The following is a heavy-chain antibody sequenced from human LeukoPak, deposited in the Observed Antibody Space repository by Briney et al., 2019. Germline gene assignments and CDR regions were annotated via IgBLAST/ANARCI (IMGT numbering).Heavy chain of an antibody. CDR3: ARGSDGSGSYYTHYYYGMDV. D-gene: IGHD3-10*01. CDR2: ISSSSSYI. CDR1: GFTFSSYS. J-gene: IGHJ6*02. V-gene: IGHV3-21*01. Sequence: GGSLRLSCAASGFTFSSYSMNWVRQAPEKGLEWVSSISSSSSYIYYADSVKGRFTISRDNAKNSLYLQMNSLRAEDTAVYYCARGSDGSGSYYTHYYYGMDVWGQGTTVTVSS.